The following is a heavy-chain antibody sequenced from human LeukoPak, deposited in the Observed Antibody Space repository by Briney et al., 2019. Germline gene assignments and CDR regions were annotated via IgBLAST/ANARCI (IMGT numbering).Heavy chain of an antibody. J-gene: IGHJ6*03. D-gene: IGHD3-10*01. CDR2: ITPVFGTL. CDR3: ARGGGNFYGSGSSRQYYYYFMDV. V-gene: IGHV1-69*01. Sequence: SVKLSCKASEGTFRSGTINWVRQATGQGLEWMGGITPVFGTLKYAQKFKGRVTITADESTTTSYMELSGLTSDDTAIYHCARGGGNFYGSGSSRQYYYYFMDVWGTGTTVTVSS. CDR1: EGTFRSGT.